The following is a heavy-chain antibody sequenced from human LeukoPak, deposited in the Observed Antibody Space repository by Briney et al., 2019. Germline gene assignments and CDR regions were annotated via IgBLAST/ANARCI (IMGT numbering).Heavy chain of an antibody. CDR1: GYTFTGYY. CDR2: INPNNGGT. D-gene: IGHD2-2*01. V-gene: IGHV1-2*02. Sequence: ASVKVSCKASGYTFTGYYMRWVRQAPGQGLEWMGWINPNNGGTNYAQKFQGRVTMTRDTSISTVYMELSRLTSDDTAVYYCARGRGTTSSNFDYWGQGNLVTVSS. J-gene: IGHJ4*02. CDR3: ARGRGTTSSNFDY.